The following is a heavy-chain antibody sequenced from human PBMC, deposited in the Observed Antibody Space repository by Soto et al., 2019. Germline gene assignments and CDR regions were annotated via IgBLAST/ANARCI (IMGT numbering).Heavy chain of an antibody. D-gene: IGHD3-22*01. CDR3: VRGHYDSSGYYYLFSNWFDP. CDR2: IYYSGST. CDR1: GGSVSSGSYY. V-gene: IGHV4-61*01. J-gene: IGHJ5*02. Sequence: SETLSLTCTVSGGSVSSGSYYWSWIRQPPGKGLEWIGYIYYSGSTNYNPSLKSRVTISVDTSKNQFSLKLSSVTAADTAVYYCVRGHYDSSGYYYLFSNWFDPWGQGTLVTVSS.